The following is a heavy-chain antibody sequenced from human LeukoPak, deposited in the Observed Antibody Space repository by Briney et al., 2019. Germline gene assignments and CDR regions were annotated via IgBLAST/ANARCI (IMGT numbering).Heavy chain of an antibody. J-gene: IGHJ6*03. Sequence: ASVKVSCKASGGTFSSYAISWVRQAPGQGLEWMGGIIPIFGTANYAQKFQGRVTITTDESTSTAYMELSSLRSEDTAVYYCARGPSSLAYYYMDVWGKGTTVTVSS. V-gene: IGHV1-69*05. D-gene: IGHD3-16*02. CDR3: ARGPSSLAYYYMDV. CDR2: IIPIFGTA. CDR1: GGTFSSYA.